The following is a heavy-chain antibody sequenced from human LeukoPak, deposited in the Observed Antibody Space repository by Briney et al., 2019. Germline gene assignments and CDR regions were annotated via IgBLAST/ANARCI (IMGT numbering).Heavy chain of an antibody. CDR3: ARVSDYYGSGLIAFDI. D-gene: IGHD3-10*01. CDR2: ISYDGSNK. V-gene: IGHV3-30-3*01. J-gene: IGHJ3*02. Sequence: GGSLRLSCAASGFTFSSYAMHWVRQAPGKGLEWVAVISYDGSNKYYADFVKGRFTISRDNSKNTLYLQMNSLRAEDTAVYYCARVSDYYGSGLIAFDIWGQGTMVTVSS. CDR1: GFTFSSYA.